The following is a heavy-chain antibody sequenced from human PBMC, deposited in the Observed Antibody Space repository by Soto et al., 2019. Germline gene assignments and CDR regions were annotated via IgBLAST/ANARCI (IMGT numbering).Heavy chain of an antibody. Sequence: QVQLVQSGAEVKKPGASVKVSCKASGDTFTSYGISWVRQAPGQGLEWMGGISAYNGNTNYAQKLQGRVTMTADTSTSSVYAAVRRLRSEDTAVYYCARGGYCIHGVCPGGHWGQGGLV. CDR2: ISAYNGNT. V-gene: IGHV1-18*01. D-gene: IGHD2-8*01. CDR3: ARGGYCIHGVCPGGH. J-gene: IGHJ4*02. CDR1: GDTFTSYG.